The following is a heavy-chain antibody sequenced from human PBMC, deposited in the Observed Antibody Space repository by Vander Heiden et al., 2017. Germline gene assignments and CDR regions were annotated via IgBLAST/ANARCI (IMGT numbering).Heavy chain of an antibody. J-gene: IGHJ3*01. CDR1: GGSTSGYA. D-gene: IGHD1-26*01. Sequence: QVQLQESGPGLAKPSETLSLTCTVAGGSTSGYAWNWIRQPPGKGLEWIGFIYYTGTTMYNPSRKSRVTMSVDTSKNQVSLKVNSVTAADTALYFCARWGLGALRAFDLWGQGTRVTVSS. CDR2: IYYTGTT. V-gene: IGHV4-59*01. CDR3: ARWGLGALRAFDL.